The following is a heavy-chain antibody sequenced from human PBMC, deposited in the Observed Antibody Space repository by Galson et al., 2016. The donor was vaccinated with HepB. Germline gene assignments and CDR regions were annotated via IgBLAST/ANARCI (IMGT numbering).Heavy chain of an antibody. V-gene: IGHV1-18*01. CDR1: GYTFTTYG. CDR2: ISAYNGNT. Sequence: SVKVSCKASGYTFTTYGINWVRQTPGQGLEWMGWISAYNGNTNYAQRLQGRVTMTTDTSTNTAYMELRSLRSDDTAVYYCARGTEPSYGDYRLEAFDIWGQGTVVTVSS. D-gene: IGHD4-17*01. J-gene: IGHJ3*02. CDR3: ARGTEPSYGDYRLEAFDI.